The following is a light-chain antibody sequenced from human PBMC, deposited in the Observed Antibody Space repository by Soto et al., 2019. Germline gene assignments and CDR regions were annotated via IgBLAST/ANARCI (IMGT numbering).Light chain of an antibody. CDR2: RDG. Sequence: QSVLTQPPSASGTPGQSRTISCSGGYSNLGSHYVYWYQHFPGTAPRLLIFRDGQRPSGVPARFVGSRSDPSASLAITGLRSGEEAHYCCAAWDSSMTAWVFGGGTKVTVL. V-gene: IGLV1-47*01. J-gene: IGLJ3*02. CDR1: YSNLGSHY. CDR3: AAWDSSMTAWV.